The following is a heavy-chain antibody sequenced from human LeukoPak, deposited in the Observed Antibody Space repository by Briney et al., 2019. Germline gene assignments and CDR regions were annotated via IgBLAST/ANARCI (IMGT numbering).Heavy chain of an antibody. CDR3: ARKDDSSGYYVDQ. D-gene: IGHD3-22*01. V-gene: IGHV4-59*11. CDR2: IYYSGSS. CDR1: GGSISSHY. Sequence: SETLSLTCTVSGGSISSHYWSWIRQPPGKGLEWIGYIYYSGSSNYNPSLMSRVTISVDTSKNQFSLKLSSVTAADTAVYYCARKDDSSGYYVDQWGQGTLVTVSS. J-gene: IGHJ4*02.